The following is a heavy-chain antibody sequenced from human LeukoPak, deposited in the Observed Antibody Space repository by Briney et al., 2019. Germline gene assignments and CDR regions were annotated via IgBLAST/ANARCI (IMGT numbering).Heavy chain of an antibody. J-gene: IGHJ5*02. V-gene: IGHV4-38-2*02. D-gene: IGHD4-17*01. CDR3: ARDPGDYGDYQHPNWFDP. CDR2: IYHNGNT. CDR1: GSSINSVYS. Sequence: PSETLSLTCTVFGSSINSVYSWGWIRQPPGQGLEWIGSIYHNGNTYYNSSLKSRVTISVRTSENQFSLKLSSVTAADTAVYYCARDPGDYGDYQHPNWFDPWGQGTLVTVSS.